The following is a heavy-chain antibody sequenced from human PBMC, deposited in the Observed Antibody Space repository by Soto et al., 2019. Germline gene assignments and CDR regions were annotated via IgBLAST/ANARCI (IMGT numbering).Heavy chain of an antibody. Sequence: ASVKVSCKASGGTFSSYAISWVRQATGQGLEWMGWISAYNGNTNYAQKLQGRVTMTTDTSTSTAYMELRSLRSDDTAVYYCARDDYGDCDWGQGTMVTVSS. J-gene: IGHJ3*01. CDR3: ARDDYGDCD. V-gene: IGHV1-18*01. CDR1: GGTFSSYA. CDR2: ISAYNGNT. D-gene: IGHD4-17*01.